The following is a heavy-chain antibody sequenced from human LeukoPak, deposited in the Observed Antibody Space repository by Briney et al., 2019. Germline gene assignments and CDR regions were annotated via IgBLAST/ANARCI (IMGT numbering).Heavy chain of an antibody. J-gene: IGHJ3*02. CDR1: GGSISSYY. CDR3: ATNYVVMRSLLAAFDI. D-gene: IGHD3-22*01. V-gene: IGHV4-59*01. Sequence: PSETLSLTCTVSGGSISSYYWSWIRQPPGKGLEWIGYIYYSGSTNYNPSLKSRVTISVDTSKNQFSLKLSSVTAADTAVYYCATNYVVMRSLLAAFDIWGQGTMVTVSS. CDR2: IYYSGST.